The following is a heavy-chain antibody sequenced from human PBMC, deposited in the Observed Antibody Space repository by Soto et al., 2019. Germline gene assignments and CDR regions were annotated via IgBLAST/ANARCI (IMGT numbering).Heavy chain of an antibody. CDR1: GASIKSRNYF. Sequence: QLQLQETGPGLVKPSETLSLTCTVSGASIKSRNYFWGWIRQPPGKGLEFVGSIHSSGGTYYNPSLKSGFTVSVDLSNSHFSLSLKSLTATDTAVYYCGRLAEAATGHTDFDFWGQGTLVTVSS. CDR3: GRLAEAATGHTDFDF. CDR2: IHSSGGT. V-gene: IGHV4-39*02. D-gene: IGHD2-15*01. J-gene: IGHJ4*02.